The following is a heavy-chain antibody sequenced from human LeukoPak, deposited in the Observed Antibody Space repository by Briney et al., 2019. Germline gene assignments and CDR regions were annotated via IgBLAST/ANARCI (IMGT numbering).Heavy chain of an antibody. J-gene: IGHJ4*02. V-gene: IGHV3-48*01. Sequence: GGSLRLSCAASGFTFSSYSMNWVRQAPGKGLEWVSYISSSSSTIYYADSVKGRFTISRDNSKNTLYLQMNSLRAEDTAVYYCARNGGGDSTDYWGQGTLVTVSS. CDR2: ISSSSSTI. CDR1: GFTFSSYS. D-gene: IGHD2-21*02. CDR3: ARNGGGDSTDY.